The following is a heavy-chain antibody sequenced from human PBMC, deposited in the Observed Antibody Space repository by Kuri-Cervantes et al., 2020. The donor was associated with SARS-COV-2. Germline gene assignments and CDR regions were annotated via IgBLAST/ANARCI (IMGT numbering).Heavy chain of an antibody. Sequence: GSLRLSCAFYGESFSGYYWNWIRQSPGKGLEWIGEVNHRGSTNYNPSLKSRVTISVDTSKNQFSLKLSSVTAADTAVYYCASHRSGYPNWFDPWGQGTLVTVSS. CDR2: VNHRGST. CDR3: ASHRSGYPNWFDP. CDR1: GESFSGYY. V-gene: IGHV4-34*01. J-gene: IGHJ5*02. D-gene: IGHD3-3*01.